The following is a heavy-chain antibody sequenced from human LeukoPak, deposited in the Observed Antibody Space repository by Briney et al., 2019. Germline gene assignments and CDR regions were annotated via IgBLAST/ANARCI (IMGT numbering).Heavy chain of an antibody. D-gene: IGHD3-22*01. V-gene: IGHV1-69*13. CDR2: IIPIFGTA. CDR3: ARNRYYYDSSGTYLDY. CDR1: GGTFSSYA. J-gene: IGHJ4*02. Sequence: ASVKVSCKASGGTFSSYAISWVRQAPGQGLEWMGGIIPIFGTANYAQKFQGRVTITADESTSTAYMELSSLRSEDTAVYYCARNRYYYDSSGTYLDYWGQGTLVTVSS.